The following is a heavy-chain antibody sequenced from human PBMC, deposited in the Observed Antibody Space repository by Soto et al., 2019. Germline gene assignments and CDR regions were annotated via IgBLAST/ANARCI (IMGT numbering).Heavy chain of an antibody. V-gene: IGHV1-18*04. Sequence: GASVQVSCKASGYSFATYGFSRVRQAPGQGLECVGWISAHNGDTHYSQKFQGRVTLTTDTTTNTGYMELRSLTSDDTAVYFCATEPIYYNDGSGYYPLGHWGQGTLVTVSS. CDR2: ISAHNGDT. J-gene: IGHJ4*02. CDR1: GYSFATYG. CDR3: ATEPIYYNDGSGYYPLGH. D-gene: IGHD3-22*01.